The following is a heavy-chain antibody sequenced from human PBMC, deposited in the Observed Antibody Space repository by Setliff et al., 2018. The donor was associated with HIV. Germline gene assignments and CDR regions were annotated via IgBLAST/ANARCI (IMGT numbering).Heavy chain of an antibody. CDR1: GGCISSSNW. J-gene: IGHJ3*02. D-gene: IGHD3-22*01. V-gene: IGHV4-4*02. Sequence: TLSLTCAVSGGCISSSNWWSWVRQPPGKGLEWIGEIYHSGSTKYNPSLKSRVTISVDKSKNQFSLKLSSVTAADTAVYYCARSITMIIVAPGAFDIWGQGTMVTVSS. CDR3: ARSITMIIVAPGAFDI. CDR2: IYHSGST.